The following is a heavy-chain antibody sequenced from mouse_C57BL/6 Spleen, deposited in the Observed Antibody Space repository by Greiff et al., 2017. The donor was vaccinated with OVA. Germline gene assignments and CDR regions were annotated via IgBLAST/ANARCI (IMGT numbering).Heavy chain of an antibody. CDR2: INPNNGGT. CDR1: GYTFTDYN. V-gene: IGHV1-18*01. J-gene: IGHJ4*01. Sequence: EVQLVESGPELVKPGASVKIPCKASGYTFTDYNMDWVKQSHGKSLEWIGDINPNNGGTIYNQKFKGKATLTVDKSSSTAYMELRSLTSEDTAVYYCARMDGNYLYYAMDYWGQGTSVTVSS. CDR3: ARMDGNYLYYAMDY. D-gene: IGHD2-1*01.